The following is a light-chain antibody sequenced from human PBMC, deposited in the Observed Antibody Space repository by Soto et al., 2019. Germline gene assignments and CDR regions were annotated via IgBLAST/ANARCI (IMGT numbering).Light chain of an antibody. J-gene: IGKJ1*01. CDR1: QSISIW. CDR2: KAS. Sequence: DIQMTQPPFTLSASVGDRVTITCRASQSISIWLAWYQQKPGKAPKLLIYKASSLDSGVPSRFSGSGSGTEFTLTINNLQPDDFATYYCQQYDGYSRTFGQGTKVDNK. CDR3: QQYDGYSRT. V-gene: IGKV1-5*03.